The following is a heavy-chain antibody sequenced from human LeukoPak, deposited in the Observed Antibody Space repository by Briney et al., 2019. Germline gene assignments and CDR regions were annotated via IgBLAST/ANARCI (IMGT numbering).Heavy chain of an antibody. CDR1: GYSIISDYY. J-gene: IGHJ4*02. CDR3: ARNSSGHYFDY. D-gene: IGHD6-19*01. V-gene: IGHV4-38-2*01. Sequence: SETLSLTCAVSGYSIISDYYWGWIRQPPGKGLEWIGSIYHSGSTHYNPSLKSRVTMSVDTPKNQFSLKLSSVTAADGAVYYCARNSSGHYFDYWGQGTLVTVSS. CDR2: IYHSGST.